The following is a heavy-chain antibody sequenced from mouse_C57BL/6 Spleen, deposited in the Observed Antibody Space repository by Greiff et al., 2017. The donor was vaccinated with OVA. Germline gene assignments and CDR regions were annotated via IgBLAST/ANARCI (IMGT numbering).Heavy chain of an antibody. CDR3: ARNWAYYDYDGYFDV. CDR2: IWSGGST. Sequence: VQLKESGPGLVQPSQSLSITCTVSGFSLTSYGVHWVRQSPGKGLEWLGVIWSGGSTDYNAAFISRLSISKDNSKSQVFFKMNSLQADDTAIYYCARNWAYYDYDGYFDVWGTGTTVTVSS. V-gene: IGHV2-2*01. CDR1: GFSLTSYG. D-gene: IGHD2-4*01. J-gene: IGHJ1*03.